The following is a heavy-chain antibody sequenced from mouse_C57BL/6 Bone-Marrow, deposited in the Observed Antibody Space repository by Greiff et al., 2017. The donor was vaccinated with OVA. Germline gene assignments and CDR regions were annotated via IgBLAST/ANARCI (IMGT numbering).Heavy chain of an antibody. CDR3: ARPDWDWYFDV. CDR2: ISSGSSTI. D-gene: IGHD4-1*01. J-gene: IGHJ1*03. V-gene: IGHV5-17*01. Sequence: EVKLVESGGGLAKPGGSLKLSCAASGFTFSDYGMHWVRQAPEKGLEWVAYISSGSSTIYYADTVKGRFTISRDNAKNPLFLQMTSLRSEDTAMYYCARPDWDWYFDVWGTGTTVTVSS. CDR1: GFTFSDYG.